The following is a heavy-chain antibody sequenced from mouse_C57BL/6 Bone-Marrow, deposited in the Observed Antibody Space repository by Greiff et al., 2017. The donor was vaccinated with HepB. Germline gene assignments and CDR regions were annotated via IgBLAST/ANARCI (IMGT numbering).Heavy chain of an antibody. CDR2: IDPANGNT. CDR3: ASAGWDNY. J-gene: IGHJ2*03. Sequence: VQLKESVAELVRPGASVKLSCTASGFNIKNTYMHWVKQRPEQGLEWIVRIDPANGNTKYAPNFQGKATITADSTSNTAYLQRSSLTSEDTAIYSCASAGWDNYWGQGSSLTESS. CDR1: GFNIKNTY. D-gene: IGHD4-1*01. V-gene: IGHV14-3*01.